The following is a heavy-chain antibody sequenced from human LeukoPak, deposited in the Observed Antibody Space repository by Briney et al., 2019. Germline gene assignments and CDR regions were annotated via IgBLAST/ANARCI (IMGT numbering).Heavy chain of an antibody. Sequence: SVKVSCKASGYTFTSYDINWVRHATGQGLEWMGWMNPNSGNTGYAQKFQGKVTMTRNTSISTAYMELSSLRSEDTAVYYCARTPDPIAVAGIDFDYWGQGTLVTVSS. CDR1: GYTFTSYD. J-gene: IGHJ4*02. D-gene: IGHD6-19*01. V-gene: IGHV1-8*01. CDR2: MNPNSGNT. CDR3: ARTPDPIAVAGIDFDY.